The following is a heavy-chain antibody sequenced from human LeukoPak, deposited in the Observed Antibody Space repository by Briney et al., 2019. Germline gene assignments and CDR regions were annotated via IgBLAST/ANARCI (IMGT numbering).Heavy chain of an antibody. Sequence: PSETLSLTCTVSGGSISSGSYSWSWIRQPAGKGLEWIGRIYTSGSTNYNPSLKSRVTMSVDTSKNQFSLKLSSVTAADTAVYYCARSVPGSYYPNFDYWGQGTLVTVSS. CDR3: ARSVPGSYYPNFDY. CDR1: GGSISSGSYS. J-gene: IGHJ4*02. V-gene: IGHV4-61*02. D-gene: IGHD3-10*01. CDR2: IYTSGST.